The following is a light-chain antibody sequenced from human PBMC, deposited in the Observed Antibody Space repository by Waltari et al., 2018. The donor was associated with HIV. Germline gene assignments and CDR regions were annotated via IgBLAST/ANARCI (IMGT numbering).Light chain of an antibody. CDR3: QAWDNEYVV. V-gene: IGLV3-1*01. J-gene: IGLJ2*01. CDR2: QND. Sequence: FEMSQPPSVSVSPRQTVSITRSAPLFAKTDVFWYHPKSGQAPVLVIYQNDRRPAWIAGRFSGSKSGTTATLTISGTQTTDEGDFYCQAWDNEYVVFGGGTKLTVL. CDR1: LFAKTD.